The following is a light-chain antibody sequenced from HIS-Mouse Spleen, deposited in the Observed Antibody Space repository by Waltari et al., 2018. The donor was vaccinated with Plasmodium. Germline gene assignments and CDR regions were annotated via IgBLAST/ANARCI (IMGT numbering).Light chain of an antibody. V-gene: IGKV3-20*01. Sequence: EIVLTQSPGPLSLSPGERAPLHCRASQSVSSSYLAWYQQKPGQAPRLLLYGASSRATGIPDRFSGSGSGTDFTLTISRLEPEDFAVYYCQQYGSSPYTFGQGTKLEIK. CDR2: GAS. CDR3: QQYGSSPYT. CDR1: QSVSSSY. J-gene: IGKJ2*01.